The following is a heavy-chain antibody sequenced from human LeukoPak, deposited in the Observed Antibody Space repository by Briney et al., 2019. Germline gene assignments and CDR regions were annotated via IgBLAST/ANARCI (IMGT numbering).Heavy chain of an antibody. J-gene: IGHJ4*02. D-gene: IGHD3-10*01. CDR1: GFTFRSHA. CDR2: INDDGRVT. V-gene: IGHV3-23*01. CDR3: AKYSYYASGSFSPPEY. Sequence: GGSLRLSCAASGFTFRSHAMSWVRQAPGKGLEWVSAINDDGRVTYYADSVRGRFTISRDNSKNTLYLEMGSLRAEDTALYYCAKYSYYASGSFSPPEYWGQGTLVTVSS.